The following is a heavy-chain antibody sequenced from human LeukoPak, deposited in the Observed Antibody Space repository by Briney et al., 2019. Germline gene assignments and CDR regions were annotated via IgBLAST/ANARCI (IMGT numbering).Heavy chain of an antibody. CDR1: GGSISSYY. V-gene: IGHV4-59*08. CDR2: IYYSGST. J-gene: IGHJ4*02. D-gene: IGHD6-13*01. Sequence: SETLSLTCTVSGGSISSYYWSWIRQPPGKGLEWIGYIYYSGSTNYNPSLKSRVTIPVDTSKNQFSLKLSSVTAADTAVYYCATQYSSSWAFFDYWGQGTLVTASS. CDR3: ATQYSSSWAFFDY.